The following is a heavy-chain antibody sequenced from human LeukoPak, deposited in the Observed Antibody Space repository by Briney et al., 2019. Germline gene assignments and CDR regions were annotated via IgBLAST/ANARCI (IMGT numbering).Heavy chain of an antibody. V-gene: IGHV3-23*01. D-gene: IGHD4-17*01. CDR1: GFTFSNYA. CDR2: IRGSGASS. Sequence: GGPVRLSCEASGFTFSNYAMTWVRQAPGKGLEWVSSIRGSGASSFYADSVKGRFAMSRDNSKSTLYLQMNSLRVGDTAVYYCGRDPNGDYVGAFDFGGQGTLVTVSS. J-gene: IGHJ3*01. CDR3: GRDPNGDYVGAFDF.